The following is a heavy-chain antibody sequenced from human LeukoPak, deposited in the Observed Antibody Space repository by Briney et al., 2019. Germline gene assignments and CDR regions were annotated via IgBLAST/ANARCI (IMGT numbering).Heavy chain of an antibody. CDR1: GYIFTGYY. J-gene: IGHJ6*02. CDR3: ARGQRSHYDFWSGAYYYYGMDV. CDR2: INPNSGGT. Sequence: ASVKVSCKASGYIFTGYYMHWVRQAPGQGLEWMGWINPNSGGTNYAQKFQGWVTMTRDTSISTAYMGLSRLRSDDTAVYYCARGQRSHYDFWSGAYYYYGMDVWGQGATVTVSS. D-gene: IGHD3-3*01. V-gene: IGHV1-2*04.